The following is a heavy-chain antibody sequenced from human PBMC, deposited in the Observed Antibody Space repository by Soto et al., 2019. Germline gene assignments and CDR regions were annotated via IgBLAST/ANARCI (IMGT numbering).Heavy chain of an antibody. J-gene: IGHJ5*02. Sequence: SETLSLTCTVSGGSISSSRCHWGWIRQPPGKGLEWIANIKYSGTTNYNPSLKSRVTLSVDTSKNQFSLKLSSVTAAGTAVYYCARGSLGYCSGGSCYTARLTWFDPWGQGALVTVSS. CDR1: GGSISSSRCH. CDR3: ARGSLGYCSGGSCYTARLTWFDP. D-gene: IGHD2-15*01. CDR2: IKYSGTT. V-gene: IGHV4-39*01.